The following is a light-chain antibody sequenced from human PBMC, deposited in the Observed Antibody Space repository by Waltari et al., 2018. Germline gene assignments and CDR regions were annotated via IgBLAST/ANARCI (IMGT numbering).Light chain of an antibody. CDR3: QQRSNFLT. V-gene: IGKV3-11*01. CDR2: DAS. CDR1: QSVSSY. J-gene: IGKJ4*01. Sequence: EIVLTQSPATLSFSPGERATLSFRASQSVSSYLAWYQQKPGQAPRLLIYDASNRATGIPARFSGSGSGTDFTLTISSLEPEDFAVYYCQQRSNFLTFGGGTKVEIK.